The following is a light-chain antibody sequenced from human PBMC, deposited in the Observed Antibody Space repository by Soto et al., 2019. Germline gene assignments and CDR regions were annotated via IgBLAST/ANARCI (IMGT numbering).Light chain of an antibody. Sequence: IPLTQSPSSLSASVGDRVTITCRASQGIRTYLAWYQQKPGKAPKLLIYSASTLQSGVPSRFSGSGSGTDFTLTISSLQPDDFATYYCQQYNSYSPLTFGGGTKVDIK. CDR1: QGIRTY. J-gene: IGKJ4*01. CDR2: SAS. V-gene: IGKV1-9*01. CDR3: QQYNSYSPLT.